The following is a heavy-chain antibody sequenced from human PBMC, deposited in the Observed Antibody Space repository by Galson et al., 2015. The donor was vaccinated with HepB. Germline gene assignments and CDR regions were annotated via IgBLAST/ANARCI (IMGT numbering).Heavy chain of an antibody. J-gene: IGHJ6*02. CDR3: AKDRTSAATNYGMHV. CDR1: GFTFSTYG. Sequence: SLRLSCAASGFTFSTYGMHWVRQAPGKGLAWVALISYDGHNKYYADSLKGRFTISRDNSKNTLYLQLNSLRPEDTAVYYCAKDRTSAATNYGMHVWGQGTTVTVSS. CDR2: ISYDGHNK. D-gene: IGHD1-1*01. V-gene: IGHV3-30*18.